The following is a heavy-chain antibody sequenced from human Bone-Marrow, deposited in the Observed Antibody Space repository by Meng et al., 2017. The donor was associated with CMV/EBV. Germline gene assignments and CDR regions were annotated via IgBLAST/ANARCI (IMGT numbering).Heavy chain of an antibody. J-gene: IGHJ3*02. Sequence: GESLKISCAASGFTFSSYGMHWVRQAPGKGLKWVAFIRYDGSNKYYADSVKGRFTISRDNSKNTLYLQMNSLRAEETAVYYCAILRGGYGGNLDAFDIWGQGTMVTVSS. V-gene: IGHV3-30*02. CDR2: IRYDGSNK. CDR3: AILRGGYGGNLDAFDI. D-gene: IGHD4-23*01. CDR1: GFTFSSYG.